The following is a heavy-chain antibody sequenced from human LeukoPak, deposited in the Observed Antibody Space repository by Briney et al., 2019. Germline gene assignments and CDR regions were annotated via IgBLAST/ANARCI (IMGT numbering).Heavy chain of an antibody. CDR1: GFTFSSYE. CDR3: AKDQWELLEDDAFDI. D-gene: IGHD1-26*01. J-gene: IGHJ3*02. Sequence: GGSLRLSCAASGFTFSSYEMNWVRQAPGKGLEWVSYISSSGSTIYYADSVKGRFTISRDNSKNTLYLQMNSLRAEDTAVYYCAKDQWELLEDDAFDIWGQGTMVTVSS. CDR2: ISSSGSTI. V-gene: IGHV3-48*03.